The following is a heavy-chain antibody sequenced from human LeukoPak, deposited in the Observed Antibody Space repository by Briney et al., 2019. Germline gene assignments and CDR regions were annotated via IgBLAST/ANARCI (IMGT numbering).Heavy chain of an antibody. D-gene: IGHD3-22*01. Sequence: PSETLSLTCTVSGGSISSYYWSWIRQPPGKGLEWIGYIYYSGSTNYNPSLKSQVTISVDTSKNQFSLKLSSVTAADTAVYYCASSHYYYDSSPGYWGQGTLVTVSS. CDR3: ASSHYYYDSSPGY. CDR2: IYYSGST. J-gene: IGHJ4*02. V-gene: IGHV4-59*08. CDR1: GGSISSYY.